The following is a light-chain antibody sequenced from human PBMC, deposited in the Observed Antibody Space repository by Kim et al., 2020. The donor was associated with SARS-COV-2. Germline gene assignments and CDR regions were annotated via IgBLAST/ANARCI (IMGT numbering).Light chain of an antibody. J-gene: IGLJ2*01. CDR3: EAWDSNTPV. Sequence: QPVLTQSSSASASLGSSVNLTCTLSSGHSSYAPRYLMKLEGSGSYNKGSGVPDRFSGSSSGADRYLTISNLQYEDEADYDCEAWDSNTPVFGGGTQLTVL. V-gene: IGLV4-60*02. CDR1: SGHSSY. CDR2: LEGSGSY.